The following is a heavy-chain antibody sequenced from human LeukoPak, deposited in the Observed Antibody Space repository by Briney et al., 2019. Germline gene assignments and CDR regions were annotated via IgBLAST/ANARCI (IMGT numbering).Heavy chain of an antibody. CDR3: AVHNLYYNDSCGYWFAY. V-gene: IGHV3-74*01. D-gene: IGHD3-22*01. Sequence: PGGSLRLSCAASGLTFSNYWMHWIRQAPGKGLVWVSRINSDGSSTSYADSVKGRFTISRDNAKNTLYLQMNSLRAEDTAVYYCAVHNLYYNDSCGYWFAYCSQGTLVTVSS. CDR2: INSDGSST. CDR1: GLTFSNYW. J-gene: IGHJ4*02.